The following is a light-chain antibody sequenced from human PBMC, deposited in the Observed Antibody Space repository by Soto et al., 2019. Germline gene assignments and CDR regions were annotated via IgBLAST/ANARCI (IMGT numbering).Light chain of an antibody. CDR2: DVN. CDR3: SSYVVSSTSWV. J-gene: IGLJ3*02. CDR1: SSDTDIFDF. V-gene: IGLV2-14*03. Sequence: QSALTQPASVSGSPGRSITISCTGPSSDTDIFDFVSWYQQHPGKAPKLIIYDVNHRPSGVSDRFSGTKSGNTASLTISGLQAGDEAADYCSSYVVSSTSWVFGGGTKLTVL.